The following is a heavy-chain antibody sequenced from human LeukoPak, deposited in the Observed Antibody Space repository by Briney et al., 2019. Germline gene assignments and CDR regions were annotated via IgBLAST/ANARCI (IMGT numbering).Heavy chain of an antibody. CDR3: ARDAELWFGEIPYYYGMDV. V-gene: IGHV3-30*03. J-gene: IGHJ6*02. D-gene: IGHD3-10*01. CDR1: GFTFSSYG. CDR2: IAYDGSNK. Sequence: GGSLRLSCAASGFTFSSYGMHWVRQTPGKGLEWVAVIAYDGSNKYYADSVKGRFTISRDNAKNSLYLQMNSLRAEDTAVYYCARDAELWFGEIPYYYGMDVWGQGTTVTVSS.